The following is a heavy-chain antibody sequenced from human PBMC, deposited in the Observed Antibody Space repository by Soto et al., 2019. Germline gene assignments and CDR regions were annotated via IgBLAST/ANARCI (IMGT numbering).Heavy chain of an antibody. V-gene: IGHV3-74*01. Sequence: VGSLRLSCAASGFIVKVYWMHWVRQSPGKGLVWSSRIYNDGTYSDYADSVRGRFTISRDNVNDTLYLQMNNLRAEDSGLYYCTRGPRPISTSRGAYWGQGTQVTAPQ. CDR1: GFIVKVYW. J-gene: IGHJ4*02. CDR3: TRGPRPISTSRGAY. D-gene: IGHD2-2*01. CDR2: IYNDGTYS.